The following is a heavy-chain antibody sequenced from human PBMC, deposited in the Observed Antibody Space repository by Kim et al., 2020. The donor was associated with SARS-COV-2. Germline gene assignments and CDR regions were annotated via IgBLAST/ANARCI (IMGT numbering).Heavy chain of an antibody. V-gene: IGHV3-7*01. D-gene: IGHD1-1*01. J-gene: IGHJ3*01. CDR3: ARDPGDDSFDF. Sequence: GGSLRLSCAASGFTFSSYWMSWVRQAPGKALEWVANIRQDGSEIDYVDSVKGRFIISRDNARNSLYLQMNSLRGEDTAVYYCARDPGDDSFDFWGQGTKV. CDR2: IRQDGSEI. CDR1: GFTFSSYW.